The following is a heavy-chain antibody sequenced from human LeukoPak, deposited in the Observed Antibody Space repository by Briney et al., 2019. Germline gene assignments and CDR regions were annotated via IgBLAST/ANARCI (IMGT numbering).Heavy chain of an antibody. D-gene: IGHD2-15*01. CDR2: ISYDGSNK. Sequence: GGSLRLSCAASGFTFSSYGMHWVRQAPGKGLEWVAVISYDGSNKYYADSVKGRFTISRDNSKNTLCLQMNSLRAEDTAVYYCAKDHRRYCSGGSCYSNWFDPWGQGTLVTVSS. J-gene: IGHJ5*02. CDR1: GFTFSSYG. CDR3: AKDHRRYCSGGSCYSNWFDP. V-gene: IGHV3-30*18.